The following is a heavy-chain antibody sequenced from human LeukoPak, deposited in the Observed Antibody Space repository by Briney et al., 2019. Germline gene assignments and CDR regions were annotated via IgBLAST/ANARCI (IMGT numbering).Heavy chain of an antibody. V-gene: IGHV1-2*02. CDR3: ARVPGYSSSWYDY. D-gene: IGHD6-13*01. Sequence: GASVKVSCKASGYTFTGYYMHWVRQAPGQGLEWTGWINPNSGGTNYAQKFQGRVTMTRDTSISTAYMELSRLRSDDTAVYYCARVPGYSSSWYDYWGQGTLVTVSS. J-gene: IGHJ4*02. CDR2: INPNSGGT. CDR1: GYTFTGYY.